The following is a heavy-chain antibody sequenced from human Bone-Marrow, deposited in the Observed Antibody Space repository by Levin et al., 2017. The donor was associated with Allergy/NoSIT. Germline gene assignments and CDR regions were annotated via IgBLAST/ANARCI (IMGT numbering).Heavy chain of an antibody. CDR2: IYYSGST. V-gene: IGHV4-39*01. J-gene: IGHJ3*02. CDR1: GGSISSSSYY. D-gene: IGHD3-22*01. Sequence: GSLRLSCTVSGGSISSSSYYWGWIRQPPGKGLEWIGSIYYSGSTYYNPSLKSRVTISVDTSKNQFSLKLSSVTAADTAVYYCASRGYDSSGDDAFDIWGQGTMVTVSS. CDR3: ASRGYDSSGDDAFDI.